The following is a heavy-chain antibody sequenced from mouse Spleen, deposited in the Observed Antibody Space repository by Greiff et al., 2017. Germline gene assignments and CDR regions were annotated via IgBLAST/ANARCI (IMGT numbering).Heavy chain of an antibody. CDR2: INPNNGGT. V-gene: IGHV1-22*01. D-gene: IGHD3-2*02. CDR1: GYTFTDYN. J-gene: IGHJ4*01. Sequence: DVQLQESGPELVKPGASVKMSCKASGYTFTDYNMHWVKQSHGKSLEWIGYINPNNGGTSYNQKFKGKATLTVNKSSSIAYMELRSLTSEDSAVYYCARGERGYPLDYWGQGTSVTVSS. CDR3: ARGERGYPLDY.